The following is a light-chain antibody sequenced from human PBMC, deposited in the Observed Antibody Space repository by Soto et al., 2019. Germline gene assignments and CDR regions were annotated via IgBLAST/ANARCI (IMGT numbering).Light chain of an antibody. CDR2: QAS. CDR3: QQYNSYWGT. CDR1: QSISTW. Sequence: IQMTQSPSTLPASVGDRVTITCRASQSISTWLAWYQQKPGKAPKLLIYQASNLENGVPPRFSGSGSGTEFTLTISSLQPDDFAIYYCQQYNSYWGTFGQGTKVDIK. J-gene: IGKJ1*01. V-gene: IGKV1-5*03.